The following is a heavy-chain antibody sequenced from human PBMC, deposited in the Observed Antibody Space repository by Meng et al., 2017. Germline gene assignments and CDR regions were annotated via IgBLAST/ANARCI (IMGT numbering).Heavy chain of an antibody. D-gene: IGHD3-22*01. Sequence: QVQLVQSGAEVKKPGASVKVSCKASGYTFTSYGISWVRQAPGKGLEWVAVISYDGSNKYYADSVKGRFTISRDNSKNTLYLQMNSLRAEDTAVYYCARSSSGYYFDYWGQGTLVTVSS. CDR3: ARSSSGYYFDY. CDR2: ISYDGSNK. V-gene: IGHV3-30*01. CDR1: GYTFTSYG. J-gene: IGHJ4*02.